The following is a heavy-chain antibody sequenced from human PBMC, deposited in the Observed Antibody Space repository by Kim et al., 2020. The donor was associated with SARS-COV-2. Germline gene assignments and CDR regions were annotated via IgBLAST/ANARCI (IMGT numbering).Heavy chain of an antibody. CDR2: LNSDGSST. CDR1: GFTFSSYW. Sequence: GGSLRLSCAASGFTFSSYWMHWVRQAPGKGLVWVSSLNSDGSSTSYADSVKGRFTISSDNAKNTLYLQMNSLRAEDTAVYYCASIIAARFTFSWYFDLWGRGTLVTVSS. V-gene: IGHV3-74*01. J-gene: IGHJ2*01. CDR3: ASIIAARFTFSWYFDL. D-gene: IGHD3-16*01.